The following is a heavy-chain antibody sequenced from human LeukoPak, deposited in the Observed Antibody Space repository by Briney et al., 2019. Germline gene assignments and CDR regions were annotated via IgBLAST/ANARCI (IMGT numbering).Heavy chain of an antibody. CDR2: INPNSGGT. D-gene: IGHD3-16*01. CDR1: GYTFTGQN. J-gene: IGHJ4*02. Sequence: ASVKVSCKASGYTFTGQNVHWVRHAPGQGLEWMAWINPNSGGTEYAQKFQGRVTMTRDTSISTVYMELSRVISDDTAIYYCATSGGGYFDYWGQGALVTVSS. CDR3: ATSGGGYFDY. V-gene: IGHV1-2*02.